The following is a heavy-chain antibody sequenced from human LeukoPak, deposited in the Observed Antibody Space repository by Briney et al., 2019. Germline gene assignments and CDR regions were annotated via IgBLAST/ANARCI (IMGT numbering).Heavy chain of an antibody. J-gene: IGHJ4*02. CDR3: ARFRYRYGFFLGDY. D-gene: IGHD5-18*01. CDR2: INHSGST. Sequence: SETLSLTCAVYGGSFSGYYWSWIRQPPGKGLEWIGEINHSGSTNYNPSLKSRVTISVDTSKNQFSLKLSSVTAADTAVYYCARFRYRYGFFLGDYWGQGTLVTVSS. CDR1: GGSFSGYY. V-gene: IGHV4-34*01.